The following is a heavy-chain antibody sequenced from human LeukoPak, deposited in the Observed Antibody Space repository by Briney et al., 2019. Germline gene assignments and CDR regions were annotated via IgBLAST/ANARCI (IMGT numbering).Heavy chain of an antibody. J-gene: IGHJ5*02. V-gene: IGHV3-53*05. CDR2: INSGGNT. CDR3: ARSYSASWYSTDWFDP. Sequence: PGGSLRLSCAASGFTVSSSYMNWVRQAPGKGLEWVSIINSGGNTYYADSVKGRFTISRDNSKNTLYLQMSSVRPEDTAFYYCARSYSASWYSTDWFDPWGQGTLVTVSS. CDR1: GFTVSSSY. D-gene: IGHD6-13*01.